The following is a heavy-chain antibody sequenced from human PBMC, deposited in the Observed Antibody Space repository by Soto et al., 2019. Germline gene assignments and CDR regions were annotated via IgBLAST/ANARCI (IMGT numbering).Heavy chain of an antibody. CDR1: GFTLSAYW. CDR3: ARAVSPGSSSLYLYAFDI. J-gene: IGHJ3*02. Sequence: EVQLEESGGDLVQPGGSLRLSCAASGFTLSAYWMTWVRQAPGKGLEWVANINRDGSKKSYLDSWSGRFTISRDNVGNSLYLQMESLRADDTALSYCARAVSPGSSSLYLYAFDIWGQGTMVTVSS. CDR2: INRDGSKK. D-gene: IGHD6-13*01. V-gene: IGHV3-7*05.